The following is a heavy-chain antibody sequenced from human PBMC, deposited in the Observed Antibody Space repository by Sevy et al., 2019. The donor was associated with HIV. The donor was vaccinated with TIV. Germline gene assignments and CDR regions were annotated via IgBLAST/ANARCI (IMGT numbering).Heavy chain of an antibody. CDR3: ARETLSGYNL. CDR1: GFSVSTNY. J-gene: IGHJ4*02. Sequence: GGSLRLSCAASGFSVSTNYMSWVRQAPGKGLEWASAIYSGGNTYYADSVKGRFTISRDNSKNTVYLQINSLRAEDTAVYYCARETLSGYNLWGQGTRVTVSS. D-gene: IGHD5-12*01. CDR2: IYSGGNT. V-gene: IGHV3-53*01.